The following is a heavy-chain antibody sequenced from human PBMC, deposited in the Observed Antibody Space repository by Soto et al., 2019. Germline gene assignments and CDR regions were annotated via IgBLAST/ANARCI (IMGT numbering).Heavy chain of an antibody. V-gene: IGHV3-23*01. CDR3: AGSGVAIQDSYYYYMDV. CDR1: GFTFSSYA. Sequence: GGSLRLSCAASGFTFSSYAMSWVRQAPGKGLEWVSAISGSGGSTYYADSVKGRFTISRDNSKNTLYLQMNSLRAEDKAVYYCAGSGVAIQDSYYYYMDVWGKGTTVTVSS. D-gene: IGHD2-21*01. CDR2: ISGSGGST. J-gene: IGHJ6*03.